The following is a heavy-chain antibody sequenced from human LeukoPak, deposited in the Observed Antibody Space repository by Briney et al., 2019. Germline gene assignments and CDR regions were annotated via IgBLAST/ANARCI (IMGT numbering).Heavy chain of an antibody. CDR1: GGSFSGYY. CDR2: IIHSGST. CDR3: ARLGRYRRAGV. D-gene: IGHD3-9*01. Sequence: PSETLSLTCAVYGGSFSGYYWSWIRQPPGKGLEWIGEIIHSGSTNYNPSLKSRVTISVDTSKNQFSLKLSSVTAADTAVYYCARLGRYRRAGVWGQGTLVTVSS. V-gene: IGHV4-34*12. J-gene: IGHJ4*02.